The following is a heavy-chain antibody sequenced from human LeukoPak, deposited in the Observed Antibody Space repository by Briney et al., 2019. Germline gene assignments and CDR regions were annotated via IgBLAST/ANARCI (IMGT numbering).Heavy chain of an antibody. Sequence: GGSLRLSCAASGFTFSSYGMHWVRQAPGKGLEWVAVIPFDGSNKDYIYSVKGRFTISRDNSKNTLYLQMNSLRGEDTAVYYCAKRAEQVSFYGMDVGGPGNSATVSS. CDR2: IPFDGSNK. J-gene: IGHJ6*02. CDR1: GFTFSSYG. D-gene: IGHD2-8*01. V-gene: IGHV3-30*18. CDR3: AKRAEQVSFYGMDV.